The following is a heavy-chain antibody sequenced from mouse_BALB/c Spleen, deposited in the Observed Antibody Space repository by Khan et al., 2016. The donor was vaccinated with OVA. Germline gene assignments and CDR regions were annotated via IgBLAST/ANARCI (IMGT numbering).Heavy chain of an antibody. J-gene: IGHJ4*01. CDR3: TRHGSSYDAMDY. D-gene: IGHD1-1*01. V-gene: IGHV1-69*02. CDR1: GYTFTNYF. Sequence: QVQLQQPGAELVRPGASVKLSCKASGYTFTNYFINWVKQRPGQGLEWIGNIYPSDGYTTYNQKFKDTATLTVDKSSSTAYMHLRSPTTDDSAVYYCTRHGSSYDAMDYWGQGTSVTVSS. CDR2: IYPSDGYT.